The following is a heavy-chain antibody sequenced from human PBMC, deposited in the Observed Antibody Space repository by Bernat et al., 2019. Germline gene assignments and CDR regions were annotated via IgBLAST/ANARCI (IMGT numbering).Heavy chain of an antibody. CDR1: GFTFSKFW. CDR3: AKGGWYYNSYVDL. D-gene: IGHD3-16*01. V-gene: IGHV3-74*01. Sequence: AQLAESGGDLVQPGGSLRLSCAASGFTFSKFWMYWVRQAPGKGLVWVSRINTDGSNTIYADSVKGRFNISRDNAKNTVNLQMNSLRVEDTGVYSCAKGGWYYNSYVDLWGKGTTVTVSS. J-gene: IGHJ6*04. CDR2: INTDGSNT.